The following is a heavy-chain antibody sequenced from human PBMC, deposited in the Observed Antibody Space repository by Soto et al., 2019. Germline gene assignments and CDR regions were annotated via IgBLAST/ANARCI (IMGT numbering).Heavy chain of an antibody. Sequence: PGGSLRLSCAASGFTFSSYAMIWVRQGPGKGLEWVSGISGGGGSTFYADSVKGRFTISRDNSKNTLYLQMNSLRAEDTAVYYCAKLLGTSETDDWGQGTLVTVSS. D-gene: IGHD1-1*01. CDR2: ISGGGGST. J-gene: IGHJ4*02. CDR1: GFTFSSYA. CDR3: AKLLGTSETDD. V-gene: IGHV3-23*01.